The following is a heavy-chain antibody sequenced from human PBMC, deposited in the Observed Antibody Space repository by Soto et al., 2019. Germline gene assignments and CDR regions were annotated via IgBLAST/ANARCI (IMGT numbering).Heavy chain of an antibody. J-gene: IGHJ3*02. CDR1: GFTFITYY. D-gene: IGHD2-2*01. CDR2: IVSSSETV. CDR3: ARFYCGSTTCYGAFDI. Sequence: PGGSLRLSCAASGFTFITYYMNWVRQAPGKGLEWISYIVSSSETVYYADSAKGRFTISRDNAKNTVFLQMNSLRAEDTALYYCARFYCGSTTCYGAFDIWGQGTMVTVSS. V-gene: IGHV3-48*01.